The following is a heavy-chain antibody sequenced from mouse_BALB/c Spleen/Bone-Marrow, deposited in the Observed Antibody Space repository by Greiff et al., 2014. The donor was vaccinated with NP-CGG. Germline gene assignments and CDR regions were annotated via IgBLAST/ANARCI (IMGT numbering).Heavy chain of an antibody. V-gene: IGHV5-17*02. Sequence: VQLKESGGGLVQPGGSRKLSCAASGFTFSSFGMHWVRQAPEKGLEWVAYISSGSSTIYYADTVKGRFTISRDNPKNTLLLQMTSLRSEDTAMYYCARWGYYYAMDYWGQGTSVTVSS. CDR3: ARWGYYYAMDY. J-gene: IGHJ4*01. CDR1: GFTFSSFG. CDR2: ISSGSSTI.